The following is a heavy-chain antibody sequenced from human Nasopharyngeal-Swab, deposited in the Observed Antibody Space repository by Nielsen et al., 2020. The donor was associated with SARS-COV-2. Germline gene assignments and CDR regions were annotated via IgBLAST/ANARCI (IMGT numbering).Heavy chain of an antibody. V-gene: IGHV3-23*01. CDR2: ISGSDHTT. CDR3: AKHAAYTNSWHHFDY. CDR1: GFTFRSYA. D-gene: IGHD6-13*01. Sequence: GESLKISCAASGFTFRSYAISWVRQAPGKGLEWVSVISGSDHTTYYADSAKGRFSISRDNSKSTLYLQMNSLRAEDTAVYYCAKHAAYTNSWHHFDYWGQGTLVTVSS. J-gene: IGHJ4*02.